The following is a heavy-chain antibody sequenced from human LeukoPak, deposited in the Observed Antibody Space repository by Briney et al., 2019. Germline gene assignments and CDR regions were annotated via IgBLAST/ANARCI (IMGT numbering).Heavy chain of an antibody. CDR2: IYSGGGT. Sequence: PGGSLRLSCAASGFTVSSNYMSWVRQAPGKGLEWVSVIYSGGGTYYADSVKGRFTISRDNSKNTLYLQMNSLRAEDTAVYYCAKDLDGYNRYFDYWGQGTLVTVSS. D-gene: IGHD5-12*01. CDR1: GFTVSSNY. V-gene: IGHV3-66*01. CDR3: AKDLDGYNRYFDY. J-gene: IGHJ4*02.